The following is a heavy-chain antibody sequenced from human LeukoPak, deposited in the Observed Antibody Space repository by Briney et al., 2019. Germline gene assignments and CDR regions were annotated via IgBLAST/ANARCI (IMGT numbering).Heavy chain of an antibody. CDR1: GFTFSSYS. CDR2: ISSSSGYI. D-gene: IGHD4-23*01. V-gene: IGHV3-21*01. Sequence: PGGSLRLSCAASGFTFSSYSMNWVRQAPGKGLEWVSSISSSSGYIYYADSVKGRFTISRDNAKNSLYLQMNSLRAEDTAVYYCAREVTPYYWGQGALVTVSS. CDR3: AREVTPYY. J-gene: IGHJ4*02.